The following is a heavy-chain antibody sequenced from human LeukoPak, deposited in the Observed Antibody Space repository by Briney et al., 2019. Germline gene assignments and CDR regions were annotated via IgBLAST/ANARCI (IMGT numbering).Heavy chain of an antibody. D-gene: IGHD2/OR15-2a*01. CDR3: AKDSLEGSPSLSIDY. V-gene: IGHV3-43D*03. CDR1: GFTFGDYA. CDR2: ISWSGGST. J-gene: IGHJ4*02. Sequence: GGSLRLSCAASGFTFGDYAMHWVRQAPGKGLEWISLISWSGGSTYYADSVKGRFTISRDSSKNSLYLQMNSLRSDDSALYYCAKDSLEGSPSLSIDYWRQGTLVNVSS.